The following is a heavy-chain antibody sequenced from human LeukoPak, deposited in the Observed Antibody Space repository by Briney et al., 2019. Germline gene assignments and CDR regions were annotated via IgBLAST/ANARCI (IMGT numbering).Heavy chain of an antibody. V-gene: IGHV1-2*02. CDR1: GGTFSTYA. CDR3: ARDMVRGVTGSYYYYYMDV. D-gene: IGHD3-10*01. CDR2: INPNSGGT. J-gene: IGHJ6*03. Sequence: GASVKVSCKASGGTFSTYAITWVRQAPGQGLEWMGWINPNSGGTNYAQKFQGRVTMTRDTSISTAYMELSRLRSDDTAVYYCARDMVRGVTGSYYYYYMDVWGKGTTVTVSS.